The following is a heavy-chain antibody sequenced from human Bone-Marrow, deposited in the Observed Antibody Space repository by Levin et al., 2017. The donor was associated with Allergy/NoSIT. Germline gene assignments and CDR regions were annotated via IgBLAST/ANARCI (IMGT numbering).Heavy chain of an antibody. CDR2: FSAYNGNT. V-gene: IGHV1-18*01. Sequence: GESLKISCKASGYTFTSYGISWVRQAPGQGLGWMGWFSAYNGNTNYAQKLQGRVTMTTDTSTSTAYMELRSLRSDDTAVYYCARDMVRGVRVLNYWGQGTLVTVSS. CDR3: ARDMVRGVRVLNY. D-gene: IGHD3-10*01. J-gene: IGHJ4*02. CDR1: GYTFTSYG.